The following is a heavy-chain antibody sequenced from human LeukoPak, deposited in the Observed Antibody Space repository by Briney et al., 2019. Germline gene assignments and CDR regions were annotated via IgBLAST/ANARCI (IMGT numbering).Heavy chain of an antibody. V-gene: IGHV3-23*05. D-gene: IGHD4-17*01. CDR1: GFTLSNSA. Sequence: PGGSLRPSCVVSGFTLSNSAMTWVRQAPGKGLEWVAIIGDSDTSTNYPDSVRGRFIISRDNSKDTLHLQMDSLRVEDTAVYYCAKGPTLTSFGSWGQGTLVTVSS. CDR3: AKGPTLTSFGS. J-gene: IGHJ4*01. CDR2: IGDSDTST.